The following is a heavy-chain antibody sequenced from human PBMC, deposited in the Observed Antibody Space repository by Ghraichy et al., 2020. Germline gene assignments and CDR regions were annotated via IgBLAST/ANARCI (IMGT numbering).Heavy chain of an antibody. D-gene: IGHD4-17*01. V-gene: IGHV3-23*01. Sequence: GESLNISCAASGFTFSSYAMSWVRQAPGKGLEWVSAVSGSGDHTYYADSVKGRFTISRDNSKNTAYLQMNSLRAEDTAIYYCAKDGGDYGDFYFDYWGQGTLVTVSS. CDR3: AKDGGDYGDFYFDY. CDR1: GFTFSSYA. J-gene: IGHJ4*02. CDR2: VSGSGDHT.